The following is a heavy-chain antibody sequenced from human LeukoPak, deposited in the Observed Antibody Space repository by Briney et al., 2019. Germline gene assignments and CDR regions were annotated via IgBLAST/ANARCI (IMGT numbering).Heavy chain of an antibody. CDR2: ISYSSSTI. V-gene: IGHV3-48*01. J-gene: IGHJ4*02. D-gene: IGHD4-17*01. CDR3: ARDRLHYGEYEKTFDY. CDR1: GFTFSSYS. Sequence: GGSLRLSCAASGFTFSSYSMNWARQAPGKGLEWVSYISYSSSTIYYADSVKGRFTISRDNGKNSLYLQMNSLRAEDTAVYYCARDRLHYGEYEKTFDYWGQGTLVTISS.